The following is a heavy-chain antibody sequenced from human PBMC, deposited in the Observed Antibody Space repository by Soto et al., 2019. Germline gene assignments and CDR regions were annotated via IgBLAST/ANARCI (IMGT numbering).Heavy chain of an antibody. J-gene: IGHJ4*02. D-gene: IGHD3-10*01. CDR1: GYPFTSYS. CDR3: AREIIGSGYDN. V-gene: IGHV1-3*01. Sequence: ASVKVSCKASGYPFTSYSIHWLRQAPGQRLEWMGWIKAGNGRTQYSRSCQGRVTITRDTSATTAYMDLSSLRSEDTAFYYCAREIIGSGYDNWGQGTLVAVSS. CDR2: IKAGNGRT.